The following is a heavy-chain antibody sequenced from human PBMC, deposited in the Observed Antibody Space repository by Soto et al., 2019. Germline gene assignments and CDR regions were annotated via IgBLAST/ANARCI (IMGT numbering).Heavy chain of an antibody. J-gene: IGHJ4*02. D-gene: IGHD5-18*01. Sequence: VASVKVSCKASGGTFSSYTISWVRQAPGQGLEWMGRIIPILGIANYAQKFQGRVTITADKSTSTAYMELSSLRSEDTAVYYCARDRGGYGLSNAFDYWGQGTLVTVSS. CDR3: ARDRGGYGLSNAFDY. CDR1: GGTFSSYT. CDR2: IIPILGIA. V-gene: IGHV1-69*04.